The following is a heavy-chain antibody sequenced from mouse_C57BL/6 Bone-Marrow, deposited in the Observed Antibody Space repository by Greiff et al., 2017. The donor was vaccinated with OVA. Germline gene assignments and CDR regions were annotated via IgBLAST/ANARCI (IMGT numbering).Heavy chain of an antibody. CDR1: GFTFSSYG. CDR2: ISSGGSYT. CDR3: ARQGDGNSWFAY. Sequence: EVKLVESGGDLVKPGGSLKLSCAASGFTFSSYGMSWVRQTPDKRLEWVATISSGGSYTYYPDSVKGRFTFSRDNAKNTLYLQMSSLKSEDTAMYYCARQGDGNSWFAYWGQGTLVTVSA. D-gene: IGHD2-1*01. V-gene: IGHV5-6*01. J-gene: IGHJ3*01.